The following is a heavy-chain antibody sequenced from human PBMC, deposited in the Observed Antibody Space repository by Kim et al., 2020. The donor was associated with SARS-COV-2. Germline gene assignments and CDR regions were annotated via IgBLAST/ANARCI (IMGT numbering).Heavy chain of an antibody. CDR1: GFTFSNYA. J-gene: IGHJ6*02. V-gene: IGHV3-30*03. CDR3: ARETSSSWYRFYYYGVDV. Sequence: GGSLRLSCAASGFTFSNYAMHWVRQAPGKGLEWVAVLSSDGSYKYYGDSVKGRFTISRDNSKNTLHLQMYRLTTDDAAVYYCARETSSSWYRFYYYGVDVWGQGTTVTVS. CDR2: LSSDGSYK. D-gene: IGHD6-13*01.